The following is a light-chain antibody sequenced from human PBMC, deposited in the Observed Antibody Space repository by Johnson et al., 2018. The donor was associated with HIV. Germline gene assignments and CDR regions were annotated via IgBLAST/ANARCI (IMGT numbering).Light chain of an antibody. CDR2: DTD. Sequence: QSVLTQPPSVSAAPGQTVTIPCSGNSSNIGNNSVSWCQRLPVTAPKLLIHDTDERPPGIPDRFSGSKSGTSATLGITGLQTGDEADYYCGTWDSSLSAFYVFGTGTKVTVL. V-gene: IGLV1-51*01. J-gene: IGLJ1*01. CDR1: SSNIGNNS. CDR3: GTWDSSLSAFYV.